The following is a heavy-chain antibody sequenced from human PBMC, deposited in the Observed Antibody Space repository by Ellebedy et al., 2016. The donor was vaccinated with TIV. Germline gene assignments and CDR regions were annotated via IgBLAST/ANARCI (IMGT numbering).Heavy chain of an antibody. CDR1: GFTVSTNY. Sequence: GESLKISCAASGFTVSTNYMDWVRQAPGKGLEWLARIGNKPKTFTSQYAASVKGRFTISRADSKNSLYLQMNTLKTEDTAIYYCARIGYSAAKFDFWGQGTLVTVSS. D-gene: IGHD5-12*01. J-gene: IGHJ4*02. CDR2: IGNKPKTFTS. V-gene: IGHV3-72*01. CDR3: ARIGYSAAKFDF.